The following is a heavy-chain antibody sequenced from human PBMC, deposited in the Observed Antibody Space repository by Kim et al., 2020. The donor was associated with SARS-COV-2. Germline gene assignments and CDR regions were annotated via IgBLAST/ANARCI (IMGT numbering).Heavy chain of an antibody. J-gene: IGHJ4*02. D-gene: IGHD6-13*01. CDR2: ISYDGSNK. CDR3: ARDPASYSSSCGY. V-gene: IGHV3-33*05. Sequence: GGSLRLSCAASGFTFSSYGMHWVRQAPGKGLEWVAVISYDGSNKYYADSVKGRFTISRDNSKNTLYLQMNSLRAEDTAVYYCARDPASYSSSCGYWGQGTLVTVSS. CDR1: GFTFSSYG.